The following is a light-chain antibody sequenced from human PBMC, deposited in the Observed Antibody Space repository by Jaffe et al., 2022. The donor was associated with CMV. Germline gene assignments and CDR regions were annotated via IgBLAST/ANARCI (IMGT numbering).Light chain of an antibody. CDR3: SSWDDSLDVYVV. CDR1: SSNIGSNT. Sequence: QSVLAQPPSASGTPGQRVTISCSGSSSNIGSNTVNWYQQLPGTAPKLLIYKINQRPSGVPDRFSGSKSGTSASLAISGLQSEDEADYYCSSWDDSLDVYVVFGGGTKLTVL. J-gene: IGLJ2*01. CDR2: KIN. V-gene: IGLV1-44*01.